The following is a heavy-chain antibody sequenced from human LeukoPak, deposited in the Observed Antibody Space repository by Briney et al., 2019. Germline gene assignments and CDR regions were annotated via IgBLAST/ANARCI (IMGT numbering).Heavy chain of an antibody. Sequence: ETLSLTCTVSGGSISSSSYYWGWVRQAPGKGLEWVSVLSGSGGTTYYADSVKGRFTISRDNSKNTLYLQMNSLRAEDTAVYYCAKLSDLVGARFDYWGQGTLVTVSS. CDR2: LSGSGGTT. J-gene: IGHJ4*02. CDR1: GGSISSSSYY. D-gene: IGHD1-26*01. CDR3: AKLSDLVGARFDY. V-gene: IGHV3-23*01.